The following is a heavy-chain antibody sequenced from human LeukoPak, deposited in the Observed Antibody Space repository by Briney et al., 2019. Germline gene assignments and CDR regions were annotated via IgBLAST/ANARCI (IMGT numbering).Heavy chain of an antibody. CDR2: INHSGST. V-gene: IGHV4-34*01. CDR3: ARGPTLLWWGYNWFDS. Sequence: PSETLSLTCAVYGGSFSGYYWSWIRQPPGKGLEWIGEINHSGSTNYNPSLKSRVTISVDTSKNQFSLKLSSVTAADTAVYYCARGPTLLWWGYNWFDSWGQGTLVTVSS. D-gene: IGHD2-21*01. CDR1: GGSFSGYY. J-gene: IGHJ5*01.